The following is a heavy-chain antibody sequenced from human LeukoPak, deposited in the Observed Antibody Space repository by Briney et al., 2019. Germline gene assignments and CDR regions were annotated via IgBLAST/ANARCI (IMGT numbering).Heavy chain of an antibody. CDR2: FYYSGST. V-gene: IGHV4-39*07. CDR1: GGSISSSSYY. J-gene: IGHJ6*03. CDR3: AREGPGPRRSWYTYYYYMDV. D-gene: IGHD6-13*01. Sequence: PSETLSLTCTVSGGSISSSSYYWGWIRQPPGKGLEWIGSFYYSGSTYYNPSLKSRVTISVDTSKNQFSLKLSSVTAADTAVYYCAREGPGPRRSWYTYYYYMDVWGKGTTVTVSS.